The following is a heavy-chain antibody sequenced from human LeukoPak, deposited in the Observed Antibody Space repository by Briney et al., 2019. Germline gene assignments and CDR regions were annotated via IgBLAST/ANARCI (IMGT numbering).Heavy chain of an antibody. V-gene: IGHV3-48*01. CDR1: GFTFSSYS. Sequence: GGSLRLSCAASGFTFSSYSMNWVRQAPGKGLEWVSYISSSSSTIYYADSVKGRFTISRDNAKNSLYLQMNSLRAEDTAVYYCARDPYFMTTVNPLFDYWGQGTLVTVSS. D-gene: IGHD4-17*01. J-gene: IGHJ4*02. CDR3: ARDPYFMTTVNPLFDY. CDR2: ISSSSSTI.